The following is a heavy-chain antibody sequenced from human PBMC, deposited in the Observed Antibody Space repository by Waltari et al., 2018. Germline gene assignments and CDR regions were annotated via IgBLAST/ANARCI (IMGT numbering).Heavy chain of an antibody. V-gene: IGHV3-9*01. D-gene: IGHD3-22*01. J-gene: IGHJ3*01. CDR3: LKKNDEVYDRNGLVYDAFDV. CDR1: GFTFHDYA. CDR2: INWNSDSI. Sequence: EVQLAESGGGLVHPGRSLRLSCAAPGFTFHDYAMPWVRQPPGKGLEWVAGINWNSDSIGYGDSVKGRFTISRDNARNSLYLQMNSLTTEDTAVYYCLKKNDEVYDRNGLVYDAFDVWGQGTMVTVST.